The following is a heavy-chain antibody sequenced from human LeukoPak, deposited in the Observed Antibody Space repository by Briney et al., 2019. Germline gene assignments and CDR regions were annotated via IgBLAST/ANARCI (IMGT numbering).Heavy chain of an antibody. CDR1: GYTFTGYY. CDR2: ISPNSGGT. D-gene: IGHD1-26*01. V-gene: IGHV1-2*02. Sequence: GASVKVSCKASGYTFTGYYMHWVRQAPGQGLEWMGWISPNSGGTNYAQKFQGRVTMTRDTSISTAYMELSRLRSDDTAVYYCARDSSIVGAMGIDYWGQGTLVTVSS. CDR3: ARDSSIVGAMGIDY. J-gene: IGHJ4*02.